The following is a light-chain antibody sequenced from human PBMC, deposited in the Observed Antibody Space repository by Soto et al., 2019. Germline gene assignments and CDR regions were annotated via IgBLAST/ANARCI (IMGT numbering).Light chain of an antibody. CDR2: GNN. J-gene: IGLJ2*01. Sequence: QSVVTQPPSASGTPGQRVTISCSGSSSNIGINDVYWYQQLPGAAPKLGMHGNNQRPSGVPDRFSGSKSGTSASLAISGLQSDDEADYYCAAWDDNLIGVVFGGGTELTVL. CDR1: SSNIGIND. V-gene: IGLV1-44*01. CDR3: AAWDDNLIGVV.